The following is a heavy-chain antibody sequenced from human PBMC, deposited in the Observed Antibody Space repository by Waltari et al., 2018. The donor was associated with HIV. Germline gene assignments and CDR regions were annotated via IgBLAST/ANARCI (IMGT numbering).Heavy chain of an antibody. CDR3: ATQQRRAFDI. Sequence: VQLLQSGAEVTKPGASVRVSCKAYGYTFTRYYMHWVRQAPAQGLEWMGLINPSGGSTTYAQNFQGRVTMTRDTSSSTVYMELSSLTSEDTAVYYCATQQRRAFDIWGLGTMVAVSS. J-gene: IGHJ3*02. CDR1: GYTFTRYY. CDR2: INPSGGST. D-gene: IGHD1-1*01. V-gene: IGHV1-46*01.